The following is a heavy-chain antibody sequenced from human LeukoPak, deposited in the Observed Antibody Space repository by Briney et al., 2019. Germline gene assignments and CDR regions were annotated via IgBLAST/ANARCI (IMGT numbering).Heavy chain of an antibody. CDR3: AKGGATICDN. CDR2: INSNGSST. J-gene: IGHJ4*02. V-gene: IGHV3-74*01. Sequence: GSLRLSCAASGFTSRNYWMHWVRQAPGKGLVWVSRINSNGSSTNYADSVKGRFTISRDNAKNTLYLQMSSLGAEDTAVYYCAKGGATICDNWGQGTLVTVSS. CDR1: GFTSRNYW. D-gene: IGHD5-12*01.